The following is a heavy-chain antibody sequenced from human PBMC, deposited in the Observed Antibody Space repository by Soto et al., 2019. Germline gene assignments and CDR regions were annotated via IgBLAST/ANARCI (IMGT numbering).Heavy chain of an antibody. D-gene: IGHD3-16*01. J-gene: IGHJ4*02. Sequence: GASVKVSCKASGGTFSSYTISWVRQAPGQGLEWMGRIIPILGIANYAQKFQGRVTITADKSTSTAYMELSSLRSEDTAVYYCARDWGIAQQPDYWGQGTLVTVSS. CDR1: GGTFSSYT. CDR3: ARDWGIAQQPDY. V-gene: IGHV1-69*04. CDR2: IIPILGIA.